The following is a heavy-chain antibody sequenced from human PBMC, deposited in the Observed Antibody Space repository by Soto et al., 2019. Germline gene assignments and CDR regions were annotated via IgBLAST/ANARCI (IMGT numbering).Heavy chain of an antibody. J-gene: IGHJ6*02. D-gene: IGHD3-3*01. CDR2: IIPIFGTA. V-gene: IGHV1-69*13. CDR1: GGTCSNYA. CDR3: ARGLRDYDFWSGYYAPDYYYYGMDG. Sequence: ASVTVSCRASGGTCSNYAISGVRPAHDQVLEWLGGIIPIFGTANYAQKFQGRVTITADESTSTAYMELSSLRSEDTAVYYCARGLRDYDFWSGYYAPDYYYYGMDGRGRGPTVPVS.